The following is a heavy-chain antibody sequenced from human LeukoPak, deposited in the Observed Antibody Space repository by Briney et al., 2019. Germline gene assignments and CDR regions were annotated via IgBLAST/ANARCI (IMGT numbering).Heavy chain of an antibody. D-gene: IGHD3-22*01. J-gene: IGHJ4*02. CDR3: ARGPDYYDSSVPDY. Sequence: QPGRSLRLSCAASGFTFSSYAMHWVRQAPGKGLEWAAVISYDGSNKYYADSVKGRFTISRDNSKNTLYLQMNSLRAEDTAVYYCARGPDYYDSSVPDYWGQGTLVTVSS. V-gene: IGHV3-30*04. CDR2: ISYDGSNK. CDR1: GFTFSSYA.